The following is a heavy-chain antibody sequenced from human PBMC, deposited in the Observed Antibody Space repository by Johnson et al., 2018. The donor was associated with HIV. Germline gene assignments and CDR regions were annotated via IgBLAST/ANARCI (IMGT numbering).Heavy chain of an antibody. V-gene: IGHV3-74*01. CDR3: AIVQLLADDVLNI. J-gene: IGHJ3*02. D-gene: IGHD3-10*01. CDR1: GFTFSTNW. Sequence: VQLVESGGDLVQPGGSLRLSCVGSGFTFSTNWMHWVRQAPGKGLVWVSRINSDGSSTSYADSVKGRFTISSDNAKNTRYRQMDSLGAEDTAVYYCAIVQLLADDVLNIWGQGTMVTVSS. CDR2: INSDGSST.